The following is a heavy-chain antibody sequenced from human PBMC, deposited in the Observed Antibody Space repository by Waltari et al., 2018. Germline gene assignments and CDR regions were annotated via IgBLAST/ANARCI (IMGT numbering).Heavy chain of an antibody. Sequence: QVQLQESGPGLVKPSETLSLTCTVSGGSISSYYWSWIRQPPGKGLEWIGYIYYCWSTNYNPTLKSRVTISVDTSKNQFSLKLSSVTAADTAVYYCARRGTRRGDRNNWFDPWGQGTLVTVSS. D-gene: IGHD2-21*01. V-gene: IGHV4-59*01. CDR3: ARRGTRRGDRNNWFDP. J-gene: IGHJ5*02. CDR2: IYYCWST. CDR1: GGSISSYY.